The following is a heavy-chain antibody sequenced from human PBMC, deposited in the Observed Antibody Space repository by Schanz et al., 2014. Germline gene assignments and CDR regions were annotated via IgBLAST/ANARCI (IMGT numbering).Heavy chain of an antibody. Sequence: QLVESGGGLIQPGGSLRLSCAASGFTVTSYYMSWVRQAPGKGLEWVSIIYSAGGTYYADSVKGRFTISRDNSKNTLYLQMNSLRADDTALYYCARDSSSVWFFDLWGRGSLVTVSS. J-gene: IGHJ2*01. D-gene: IGHD6-13*01. CDR3: ARDSSSVWFFDL. V-gene: IGHV3-53*01. CDR2: IYSAGGT. CDR1: GFTVTSYY.